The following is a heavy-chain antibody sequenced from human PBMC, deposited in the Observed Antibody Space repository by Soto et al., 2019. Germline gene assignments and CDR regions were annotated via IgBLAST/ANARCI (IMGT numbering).Heavy chain of an antibody. V-gene: IGHV4-39*01. CDR1: GGSISSSGYY. Sequence: QLQLQESGPGLVKPSETLSLTCTVSGGSISSSGYYWGWIRQPPGKGLEWIGTIYYSGSTYYNPSLKGRVTISVDTSKNQFSLKLSSVPAADTAVYYCARQFSVYGAYGRYFDFWGQGTLVTVSS. CDR2: IYYSGST. J-gene: IGHJ4*02. D-gene: IGHD4-17*01. CDR3: ARQFSVYGAYGRYFDF.